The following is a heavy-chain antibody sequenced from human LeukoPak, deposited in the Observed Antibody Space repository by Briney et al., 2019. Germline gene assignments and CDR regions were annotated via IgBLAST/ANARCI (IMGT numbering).Heavy chain of an antibody. D-gene: IGHD1-1*01. Sequence: SETLSLTCTVSGDTITSGRYYWSWIRQPAGKELEWIGRIYSSGNTDYHPYIVSLKSRVSLSLDTSKNQFFLDLTSVTAADTAVYYCARSLTDNFFFENWGQGTLVTVSS. V-gene: IGHV4-61*02. CDR1: GDTITSGRYY. J-gene: IGHJ4*02. CDR2: IYSSGNT. CDR3: ARSLTDNFFFEN.